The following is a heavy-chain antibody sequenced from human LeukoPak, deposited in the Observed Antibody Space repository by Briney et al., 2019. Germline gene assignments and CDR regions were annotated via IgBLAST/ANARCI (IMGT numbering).Heavy chain of an antibody. V-gene: IGHV3-23*01. CDR2: ISGSGGST. CDR3: ARGAYRISWPGIDY. Sequence: GGSLRLSCVASGFTFSSYAMSWVRQAPGKGLEWVSAISGSGGSTYYADSVKGRFTISRDNSKNTLYLQMTNLRVEDTAIYYCARGAYRISWPGIDYWGQGTLVTVSS. CDR1: GFTFSSYA. J-gene: IGHJ4*02. D-gene: IGHD3-16*02.